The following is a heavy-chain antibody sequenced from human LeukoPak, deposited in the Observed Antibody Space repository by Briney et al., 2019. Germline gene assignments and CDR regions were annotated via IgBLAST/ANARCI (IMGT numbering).Heavy chain of an antibody. V-gene: IGHV4-31*03. J-gene: IGHJ4*02. CDR3: ARGNRVDTALDY. D-gene: IGHD5-18*01. CDR1: GGSISSGGYY. Sequence: RASETLSLTCTVSGGSISSGGYYWSWIRQHPGKGLEWIGYIYYSGSTYYNPSLKSRVTISVDTSKNQFSLKLSSVTAADTAVYYCARGNRVDTALDYWGQGTLVTVSS. CDR2: IYYSGST.